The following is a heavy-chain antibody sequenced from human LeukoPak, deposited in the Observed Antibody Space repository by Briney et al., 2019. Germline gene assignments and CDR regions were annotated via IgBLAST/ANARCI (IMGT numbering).Heavy chain of an antibody. Sequence: SETLSLTCTVSGGSISSTSYYWGWIRQPPGKGLEWLGRIYYSGSTYYNPSFMSRGTISVDTSKNQFSLKLSSVTAADTAVYYCARGTRDICSYVYFDYWGQGALVTVSS. CDR1: GGSISSTSYY. V-gene: IGHV4-39*01. CDR3: ARGTRDICSYVYFDY. D-gene: IGHD2-2*01. CDR2: IYYSGST. J-gene: IGHJ4*01.